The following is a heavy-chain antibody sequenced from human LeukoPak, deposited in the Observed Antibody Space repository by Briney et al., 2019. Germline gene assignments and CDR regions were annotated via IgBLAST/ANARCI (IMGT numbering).Heavy chain of an antibody. V-gene: IGHV3-66*01. Sequence: GGSLRLSCAASGFTVSSNYMNWVRQAPGKGLEWLSITYSSGSTYYADSVKGRFTISRDNSKNTLYLQMNSLRAEDTAVYYCAKEALGGGGYWGQGTLVTVSS. D-gene: IGHD3-10*01. CDR1: GFTVSSNY. CDR2: TYSSGST. CDR3: AKEALGGGGY. J-gene: IGHJ4*02.